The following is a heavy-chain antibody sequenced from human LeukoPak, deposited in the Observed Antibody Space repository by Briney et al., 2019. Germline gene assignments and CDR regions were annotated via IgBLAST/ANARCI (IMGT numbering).Heavy chain of an antibody. J-gene: IGHJ3*02. Sequence: PSETLSLTCAVYGGSFSGYYWSWIRQPPGKGLEWIGEINHSGSTNYNPSLKSRVTISVDTSKNQFSLKLSSVTAADTAVYYCARVRDGGSDAFDIWGQGTMVTVSS. CDR3: ARVRDGGSDAFDI. CDR2: INHSGST. CDR1: GGSFSGYY. D-gene: IGHD2-15*01. V-gene: IGHV4-34*01.